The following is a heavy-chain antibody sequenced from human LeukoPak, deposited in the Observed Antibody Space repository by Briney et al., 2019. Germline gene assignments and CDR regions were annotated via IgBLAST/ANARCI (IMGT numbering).Heavy chain of an antibody. CDR1: GFTVSSNY. D-gene: IGHD5-24*01. Sequence: GGPLRLSCAPSGFTVSSNYMSGVRQAPGRGLEWVSIIYSGGSTYYADSVKGRFTISRHNSKDTLYLQMNSLRAEDTAVYYCARAANYTESWGQGTLVTVSS. V-gene: IGHV3-53*04. J-gene: IGHJ4*02. CDR3: ARAANYTES. CDR2: IYSGGST.